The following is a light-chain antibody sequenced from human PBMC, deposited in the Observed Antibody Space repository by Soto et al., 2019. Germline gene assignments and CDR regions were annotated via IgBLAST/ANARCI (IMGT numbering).Light chain of an antibody. CDR3: SSYTSSSTVV. V-gene: IGLV2-14*01. J-gene: IGLJ2*01. CDR2: DAS. Sequence: QSVLTQPASVSWSPGQSITISCTGTSSDVGGYNYVSWYQRHPGKVPKVLIYDASNRPSGVSYRFSGATSGNTASLTISGLQAEDEADYYCSSYTSSSTVVFGGGTKLTVL. CDR1: SSDVGGYNY.